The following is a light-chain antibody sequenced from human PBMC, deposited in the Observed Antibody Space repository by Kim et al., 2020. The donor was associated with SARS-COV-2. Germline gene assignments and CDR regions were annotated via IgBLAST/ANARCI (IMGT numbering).Light chain of an antibody. CDR1: QSVSNY. Sequence: SPGERATLSCRASQSVSNYLAWYQQKPGQAPRLLIYDASNRATGIPARFSGSGSGTDFTLTISSLEPEDFAVYYCQQRTNWPPFTFGPGTKVDIK. CDR2: DAS. J-gene: IGKJ3*01. V-gene: IGKV3-11*01. CDR3: QQRTNWPPFT.